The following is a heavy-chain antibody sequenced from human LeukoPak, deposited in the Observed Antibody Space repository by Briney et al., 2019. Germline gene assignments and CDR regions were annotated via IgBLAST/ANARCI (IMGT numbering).Heavy chain of an antibody. J-gene: IGHJ5*02. V-gene: IGHV4-34*01. Sequence: GSLRLSCAASGFTFSDYYMSWIRQPPGKGLEWIGEINHSGSTNYNPSLKSRVTISVDTSKNQFSLKLSSVTAADTAVYYCARGALSSGVTHNWFDPWGQGTLVTVSS. CDR1: GFTFSDYY. CDR3: ARGALSSGVTHNWFDP. D-gene: IGHD4-23*01. CDR2: INHSGST.